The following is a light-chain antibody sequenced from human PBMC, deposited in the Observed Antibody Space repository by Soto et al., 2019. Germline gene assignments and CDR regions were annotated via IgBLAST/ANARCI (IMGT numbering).Light chain of an antibody. J-gene: IGKJ1*01. V-gene: IGKV1-6*01. CDR2: ATS. CDR1: QGIRGD. Sequence: IQMTQSPSSLSASLGDRVTITCRASQGIRGDLGWYQQKPGKAPKLLISATSTLQSGVPSRFSGRGSGTNFTLTISSLQPEDFATYYCIQDFISPLTVGQGTKVEL. CDR3: IQDFISPLT.